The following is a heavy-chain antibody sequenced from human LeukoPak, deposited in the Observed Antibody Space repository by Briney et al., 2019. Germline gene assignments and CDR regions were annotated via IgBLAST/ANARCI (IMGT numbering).Heavy chain of an antibody. Sequence: ETLSLTCTVSGGSISSYYWSWIRQPPGKGLEWVSVIYSGGSTYYADSVRGRFTISRDNSKNTLYLQMNSLRAEDTAVYYCARAHYYDSSGSNQDYWGQGTLVTVSS. CDR2: IYSGGST. J-gene: IGHJ4*02. V-gene: IGHV3-66*01. D-gene: IGHD3-22*01. CDR3: ARAHYYDSSGSNQDY. CDR1: GGSISSYY.